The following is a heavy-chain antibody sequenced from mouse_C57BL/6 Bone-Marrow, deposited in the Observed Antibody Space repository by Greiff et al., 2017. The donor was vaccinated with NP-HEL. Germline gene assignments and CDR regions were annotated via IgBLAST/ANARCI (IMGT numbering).Heavy chain of an antibody. D-gene: IGHD1-1*01. CDR3: TIGFHYYGSSYAGARAY. Sequence: EVQLQQSGTVLARPGASVKMSCKTSGYTFTSYWMHWVKQRPGQGLEWIGAIYPGNSDTSYNQKFKGKAKLTAVTSASTAYMELSSLTNEDSAVYYCTIGFHYYGSSYAGARAYWGQGTLVTVSA. CDR1: GYTFTSYW. V-gene: IGHV1-5*01. CDR2: IYPGNSDT. J-gene: IGHJ3*01.